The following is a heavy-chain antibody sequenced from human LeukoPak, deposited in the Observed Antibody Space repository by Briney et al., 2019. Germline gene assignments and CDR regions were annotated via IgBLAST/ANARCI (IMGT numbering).Heavy chain of an antibody. D-gene: IGHD6-13*01. V-gene: IGHV1-2*06. CDR3: ARGREIAAAGRGSIWYYYGMDV. CDR2: INPNSGGT. CDR1: GYTFTGYY. Sequence: ASVNVSCKASGYTFTGYYMHWVRQAPGQGLEWMGRINPNSGGTNYAQKFQGRVTMTRDTSISTAYMELSRLRSDDTAVYYCARGREIAAAGRGSIWYYYGMDVWGQGTTVTVSS. J-gene: IGHJ6*02.